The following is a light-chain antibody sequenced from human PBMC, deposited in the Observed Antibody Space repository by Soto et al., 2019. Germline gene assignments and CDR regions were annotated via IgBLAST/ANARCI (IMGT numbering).Light chain of an antibody. J-gene: IGKJ3*01. CDR3: QQFGSSPLFT. CDR1: QSVSSSY. CDR2: GAS. V-gene: IGKV3-20*01. Sequence: EIVLTQSPGTLSLCPGERATLSCRSSQSVSSSYFAWYQQKPGQAPSLLIYGASSRATGIPDRFSGSGSGTDFTLTISRLEPEDFAVYYCQQFGSSPLFTFGPGTKVDVK.